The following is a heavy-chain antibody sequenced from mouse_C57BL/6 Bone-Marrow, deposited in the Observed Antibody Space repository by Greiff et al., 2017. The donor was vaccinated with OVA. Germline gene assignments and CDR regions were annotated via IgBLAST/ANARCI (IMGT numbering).Heavy chain of an antibody. CDR3: ARSGNYYGSSYPYYAMDY. CDR2: IYPRDGST. V-gene: IGHV1-78*01. Sequence: SDAELVKPGASVKISCKVSGYTFTDHTIHWMKQRPEQGLEWIGYIYPRDGSTKYNEKFKGKATLTADKSSSTAYMQLNSLTSEDSAVYFCARSGNYYGSSYPYYAMDYWGQGTSVTVSS. CDR1: GYTFTDHT. J-gene: IGHJ4*01. D-gene: IGHD1-1*01.